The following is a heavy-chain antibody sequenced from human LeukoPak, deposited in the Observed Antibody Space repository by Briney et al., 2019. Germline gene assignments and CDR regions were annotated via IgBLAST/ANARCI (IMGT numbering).Heavy chain of an antibody. CDR1: GFIFSGYS. D-gene: IGHD6-19*01. V-gene: IGHV3-21*01. J-gene: IGHJ4*02. CDR2: ITSSTSYI. CDR3: ARESLQWLVLWYFDY. Sequence: PGGSLRLSCAASGFIFSGYSMNWVRQAPGKGLEWVSSITSSTSYIYYADSVKGRFTISRDNAKNSLYLQMNSLRAEDTAVYYCARESLQWLVLWYFDYWGQGTLVTVSS.